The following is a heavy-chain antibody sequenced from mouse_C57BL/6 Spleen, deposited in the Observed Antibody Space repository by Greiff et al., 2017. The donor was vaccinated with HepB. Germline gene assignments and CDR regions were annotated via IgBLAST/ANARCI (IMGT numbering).Heavy chain of an antibody. J-gene: IGHJ2*01. D-gene: IGHD4-1*01. V-gene: IGHV2-2*01. CDR3: ARGDWDKDFDY. CDR2: IWSGGST. Sequence: VQVVESGPGLVQPSQSLSITCTVSGFSLTSYGVHWVRQSPGKGLEWLGVIWSGGSTDYNAAFISRLSISKDNSKSQVFFKMNSLQADDTAIYYCARGDWDKDFDYWGQGTTLTVSS. CDR1: GFSLTSYG.